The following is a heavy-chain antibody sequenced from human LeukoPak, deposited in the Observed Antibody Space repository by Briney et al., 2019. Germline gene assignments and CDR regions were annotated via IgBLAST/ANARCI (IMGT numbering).Heavy chain of an antibody. CDR3: ARDRIVITMVRGVIMAHNWFDP. J-gene: IGHJ5*02. Sequence: XXXXMHWVRQAPGXRLEXMGWINAGNGNTKYSQKFQGRVTITRDTSASTAYMELSSLRSEDTAVYYCARDRIVITMVRGVIMAHNWFDPWGQGTLVTVSS. CDR1: XXXX. CDR2: INAGNGNT. D-gene: IGHD3-10*01. V-gene: IGHV1-3*01.